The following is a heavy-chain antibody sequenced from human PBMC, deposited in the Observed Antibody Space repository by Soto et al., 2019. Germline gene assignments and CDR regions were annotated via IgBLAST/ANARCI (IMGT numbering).Heavy chain of an antibody. J-gene: IGHJ3*01. Sequence: QVQLVQSGAELKKPGASVNISCQASGFTFSDTLINWVRQGPGQRLEWMGWINPANGNTRYSESFQGRVTISSLSSASTAHVALCDLTSEDTAVYYCAIDIVSVGPRANDAFDLWGHGTMITVYS. CDR3: AIDIVSVGPRANDAFDL. V-gene: IGHV1-3*01. CDR1: GFTFSDTL. D-gene: IGHD1-26*01. CDR2: INPANGNT.